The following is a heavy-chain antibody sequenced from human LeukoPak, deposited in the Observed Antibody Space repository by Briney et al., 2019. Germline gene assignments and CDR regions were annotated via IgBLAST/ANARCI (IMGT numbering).Heavy chain of an antibody. CDR1: VVTVRSNY. D-gene: IGHD6-19*01. CDR2: IYSGGST. Sequence: GGSLRLSCAASVVTVRSNYMTWVRQAPGKGLEWVSLIYSGGSTYYADSVKGRFTISRDNSKNTLYLQMNSLRAEHTAVCSCSSSLGIAVAGTFPHDYWGQGTLVTVSS. J-gene: IGHJ4*02. V-gene: IGHV3-53*01. CDR3: SSSLGIAVAGTFPHDY.